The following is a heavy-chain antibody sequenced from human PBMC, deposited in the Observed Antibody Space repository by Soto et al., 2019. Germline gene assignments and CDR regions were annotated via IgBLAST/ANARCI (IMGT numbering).Heavy chain of an antibody. D-gene: IGHD1-26*01. Sequence: EVVLVESGGDLVQPGESLRLSCAASGFTLSSYSMNWVRQAPGKGLEWVAYISSHSTTMYYADSVKGRFTISRDNARNSLFLQMNSLRDEDTAIYYCARDPREWEQRLFDFWGQGTLVTVSS. J-gene: IGHJ4*02. V-gene: IGHV3-48*02. CDR2: ISSHSTTM. CDR1: GFTLSSYS. CDR3: ARDPREWEQRLFDF.